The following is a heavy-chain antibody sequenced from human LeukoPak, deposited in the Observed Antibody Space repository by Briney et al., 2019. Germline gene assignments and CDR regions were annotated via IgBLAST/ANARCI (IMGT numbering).Heavy chain of an antibody. V-gene: IGHV3-74*01. CDR3: ARTDNLDY. CDR2: INGDGSST. CDR1: GFRFSSSW. J-gene: IGHJ4*02. Sequence: GGSLRLSCAASGFRFSSSWTHWVRQGPGKGLVWVSRINGDGSSTTYADSVQGRFTISRDNAKNTLYLQMNSLRAEDTAVYCCARTDNLDYWGQGSLVTVSS. D-gene: IGHD5-24*01.